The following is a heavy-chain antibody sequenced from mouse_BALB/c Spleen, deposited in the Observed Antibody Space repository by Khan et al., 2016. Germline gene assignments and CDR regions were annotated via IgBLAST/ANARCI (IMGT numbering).Heavy chain of an antibody. Sequence: EVKLLESGGGLVQPGGSLKLSCAASGFDFSSYWMSWVRQAPGKGLAWIGEINPDSSTINYMPSLKDKFIISRDNAKYTLYLQMSKVRSEATALYYCAREGYYWYFTYCSQRTPVTVSA. CDR2: INPDSSTI. CDR3: AREGYYWYFTY. J-gene: IGHJ3*01. D-gene: IGHD2-3*01. CDR1: GFDFSSYW. V-gene: IGHV4-1*02.